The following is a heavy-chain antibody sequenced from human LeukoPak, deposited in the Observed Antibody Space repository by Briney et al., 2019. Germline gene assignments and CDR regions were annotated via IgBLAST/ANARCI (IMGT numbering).Heavy chain of an antibody. CDR2: ISSSGGST. D-gene: IGHD5-24*01. CDR1: GFTFSTYA. J-gene: IGHJ4*02. CDR3: AKDSSRDGYKDYFDY. V-gene: IGHV3-23*01. Sequence: GGSLRLSCAASGFTFSTYAMTWVRQAPGKGLEWVSGISSSGGSTYYADSVKGRFTISRDNSKNTLYLQMNSLRAEDTAIYYCAKDSSRDGYKDYFDYWGQGILVTVSS.